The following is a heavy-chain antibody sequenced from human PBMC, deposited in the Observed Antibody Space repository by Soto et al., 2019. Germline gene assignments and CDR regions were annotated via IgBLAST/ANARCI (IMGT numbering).Heavy chain of an antibody. CDR2: IYYSGSA. V-gene: IGHV4-59*01. Sequence: SETLSLTCTISGGSISGFYWGWIRQPPGKGLEWIGNIYYSGSANYDPSLRSRVTISLNTSKNQLSLNMNSVTAADTAFYYCARWTYCGGDCYWLDFWGQGTLVTVSS. D-gene: IGHD2-21*02. CDR3: ARWTYCGGDCYWLDF. J-gene: IGHJ4*02. CDR1: GGSISGFY.